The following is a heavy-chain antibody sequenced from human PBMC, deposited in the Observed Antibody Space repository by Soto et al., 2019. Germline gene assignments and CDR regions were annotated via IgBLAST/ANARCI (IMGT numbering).Heavy chain of an antibody. CDR1: GFTFSSYS. V-gene: IGHV3-21*01. J-gene: IGHJ6*02. CDR3: ARDLGYSSSWRRYYYYGMDV. D-gene: IGHD6-13*01. Sequence: GGSLRLSCAASGFTFSSYSMNWVRQAPGKGLEWVSSISSSSSYIYYADSVKGRFTISRDNAKNSLYLQMNSLRAEDTAVYYCARDLGYSSSWRRYYYYGMDVWGQGTTVTVS. CDR2: ISSSSSYI.